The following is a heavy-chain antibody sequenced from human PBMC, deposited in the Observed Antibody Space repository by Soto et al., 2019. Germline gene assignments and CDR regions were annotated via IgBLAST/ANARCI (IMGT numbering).Heavy chain of an antibody. CDR1: GGSFSGYY. V-gene: IGHV4-34*01. CDR2: INHSGST. CDR3: ASHRDGYTLGY. Sequence: SETLSLTCAVYGGSFSGYYWSWIRQPPGKGLEWIGEINHSGSTNYNPSLKSRVTISVDTSKNQFSLKLSSVTAADAALYYCASHRDGYTLGYWGQGTLVTVSS. J-gene: IGHJ4*02. D-gene: IGHD5-12*01.